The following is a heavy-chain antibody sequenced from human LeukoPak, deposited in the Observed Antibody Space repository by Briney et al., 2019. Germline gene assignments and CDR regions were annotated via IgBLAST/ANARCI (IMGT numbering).Heavy chain of an antibody. J-gene: IGHJ4*02. CDR1: GFTFSDYY. V-gene: IGHV3-11*01. D-gene: IGHD3-22*01. CDR2: ISSSGST. Sequence: GGSLRLSCAASGFTFSDYYMSWIRQAPGKGLEWVSYISSSGSTYYADSVKGRFTISRDNSKNTLYLQMNSLRAEDTAVYYCAKIRGGGITMIVVVVGPYYFDYWGQGTLVTVSS. CDR3: AKIRGGGITMIVVVVGPYYFDY.